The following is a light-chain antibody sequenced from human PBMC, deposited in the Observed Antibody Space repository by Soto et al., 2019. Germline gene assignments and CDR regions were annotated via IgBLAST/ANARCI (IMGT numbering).Light chain of an antibody. CDR3: QQYCSPPCT. CDR2: GAA. J-gene: IGKJ1*01. Sequence: EMVLTQSPDTLSLSPGEGATLSVTARQSVSNNYLLWYQQKPGQAPRPLVYGAATRAPGIPDRFSGSGSGTDFTRTIRRLEPEDLAVYCCQQYCSPPCTFGQGTTLEIK. CDR1: QSVSNNY. V-gene: IGKV3-20*01.